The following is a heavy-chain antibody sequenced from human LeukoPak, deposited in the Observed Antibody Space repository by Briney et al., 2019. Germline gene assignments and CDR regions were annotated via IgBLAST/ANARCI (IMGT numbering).Heavy chain of an antibody. CDR3: AKALVVTMIVVVITPFDY. J-gene: IGHJ4*02. V-gene: IGHV3-23*01. D-gene: IGHD3-22*01. Sequence: AASLRLSCAASGFTFSSYAMSWVRQAPGKGLEWVSAISGSGGSTYYADSVKGRFTISRDNSKNTLYLQMNSLRAEDTAVYYCAKALVVTMIVVVITPFDYWGQGTLVTVSS. CDR2: ISGSGGST. CDR1: GFTFSSYA.